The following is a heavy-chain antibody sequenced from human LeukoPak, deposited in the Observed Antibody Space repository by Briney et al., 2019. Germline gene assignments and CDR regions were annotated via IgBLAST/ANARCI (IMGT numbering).Heavy chain of an antibody. V-gene: IGHV4-4*07. Sequence: SETLSLTCTVSGGSISNYYWSWIRQPAGKGLEWVGRIYTSGSTNYNPSLKSRVTMSVDTSKNQFSLKLSSVTAADTAVYFCARPASDSSSPGPLSYFDYWGQGTLVTVSS. D-gene: IGHD6-13*01. CDR1: GGSISNYY. CDR2: IYTSGST. CDR3: ARPASDSSSPGPLSYFDY. J-gene: IGHJ4*02.